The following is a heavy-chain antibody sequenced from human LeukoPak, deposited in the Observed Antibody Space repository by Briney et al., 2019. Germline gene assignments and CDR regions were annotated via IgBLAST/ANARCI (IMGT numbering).Heavy chain of an antibody. CDR1: GFTFSSYG. Sequence: PGGSLRLSCAASGFTFSSYGMHWVRQAPGKGLERVAVIWYDGSNKYYADSVKGRFTISRDNSKNTLYLQMNSLRAEDTAVYYCARDPGSGWHYYFDYWGQGTLVTVSS. CDR2: IWYDGSNK. D-gene: IGHD6-19*01. CDR3: ARDPGSGWHYYFDY. V-gene: IGHV3-33*01. J-gene: IGHJ4*02.